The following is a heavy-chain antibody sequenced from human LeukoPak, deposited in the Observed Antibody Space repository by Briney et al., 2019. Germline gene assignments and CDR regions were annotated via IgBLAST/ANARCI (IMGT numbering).Heavy chain of an antibody. CDR1: GFTFSSYS. CDR3: AKVVSGLRPHFDY. V-gene: IGHV3-21*04. CDR2: ISSSSSYI. D-gene: IGHD5-12*01. J-gene: IGHJ4*02. Sequence: GGSLRLSCAASGFTFSSYSMNWVRQAPGKGLEWVSSISSSSSYIYYADSVKGRFTISRDNAKNSLYLQMNSLRAEDTAVYYCAKVVSGLRPHFDYWGQGTLVTVSS.